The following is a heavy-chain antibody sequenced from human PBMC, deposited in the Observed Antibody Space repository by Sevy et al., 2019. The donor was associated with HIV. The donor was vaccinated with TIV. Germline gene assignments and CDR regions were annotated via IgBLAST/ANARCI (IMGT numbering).Heavy chain of an antibody. CDR2: ISYDGSNK. D-gene: IGHD6-19*01. J-gene: IGHJ3*02. Sequence: GGSVRLSCAASGFTFSSYAMHWVRQAPGKGLEWVAVISYDGSNKYYADSVKGRFTISRDNSKNTLYLQMNSLRAEDTAVYYCARDVLAVAGTGWGAFDIWGQGTMVTVSS. V-gene: IGHV3-30-3*01. CDR1: GFTFSSYA. CDR3: ARDVLAVAGTGWGAFDI.